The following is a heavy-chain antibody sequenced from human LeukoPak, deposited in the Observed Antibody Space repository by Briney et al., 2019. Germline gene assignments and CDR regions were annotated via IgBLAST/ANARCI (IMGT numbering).Heavy chain of an antibody. CDR3: ARGTRTTFDVYSFDI. D-gene: IGHD3-16*01. V-gene: IGHV1-46*01. CDR2: SNPSGGST. J-gene: IGHJ3*02. Sequence: ASVKVSCKTSGYPFTKWEINWVRQAAGQGLEWLGISNPSGGSTSYAQKFQGRVTMTRDMSTSTVYMELSSLRSEDTAVYYCARGTRTTFDVYSFDIWGQGTMVTVSS. CDR1: GYPFTKWE.